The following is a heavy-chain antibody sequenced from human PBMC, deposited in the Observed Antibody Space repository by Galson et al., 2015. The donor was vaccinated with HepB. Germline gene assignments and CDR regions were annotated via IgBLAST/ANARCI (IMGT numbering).Heavy chain of an antibody. D-gene: IGHD3-22*01. J-gene: IGHJ4*02. CDR1: GFTFSSYW. V-gene: IGHV3-74*01. CDR3: ARGAFHPMIVVVITDEGLGY. Sequence: SLRLSCAASGFTFSSYWMHWVRQAPGKGLVWVSRINSDGSSTSYADSVKGRFTISRDNAKNTLYLQMNSLRAEDTAVYYCARGAFHPMIVVVITDEGLGYWGQGTLVTVSS. CDR2: INSDGSST.